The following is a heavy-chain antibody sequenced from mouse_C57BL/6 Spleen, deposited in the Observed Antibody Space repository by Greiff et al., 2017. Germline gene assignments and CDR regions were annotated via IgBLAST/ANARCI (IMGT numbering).Heavy chain of an antibody. D-gene: IGHD3-1*01. CDR3: ARIGGYWYFDV. J-gene: IGHJ1*03. CDR1: GYTFTSYW. CDR2: IYPSDSET. Sequence: QVQLQQPGAELVRPGSSVKLSCKASGYTFTSYWMDWVKQRPGQGLEWIGNIYPSDSETHYNQKFKDKATLTVDKSSSTAYMQLSSLTSEDSAVYYCARIGGYWYFDVWGTGTTVTVAS. V-gene: IGHV1-61*01.